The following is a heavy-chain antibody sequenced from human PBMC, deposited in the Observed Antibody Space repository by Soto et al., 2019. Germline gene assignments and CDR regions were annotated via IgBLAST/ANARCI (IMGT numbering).Heavy chain of an antibody. J-gene: IGHJ4*02. Sequence: GESLKISCQCSGYTFSNFWITWVRQLPGKGLEWMGIIYPGDYETRYSPSFHGKVTISADRSIGTAYLQWSSLEASDSAFYFCARSPRSSPYFDYWGQGALVTVSS. V-gene: IGHV5-51*01. CDR1: GYTFSNFW. CDR3: ARSPRSSPYFDY. D-gene: IGHD6-13*01. CDR2: IYPGDYET.